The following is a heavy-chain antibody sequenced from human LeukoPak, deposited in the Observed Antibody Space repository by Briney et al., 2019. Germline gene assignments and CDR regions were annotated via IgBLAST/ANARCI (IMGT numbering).Heavy chain of an antibody. J-gene: IGHJ4*02. Sequence: GGSLRLSCAASGFTFSSYAMSWVRQAPGKGLEWVLTINGVGVNTHYADSVGGRFTISRDNSKNTLFLQMNSLRDEDTAVYYCAKDLYSNYGPADYWGQGNLVTVSS. V-gene: IGHV3-23*01. CDR3: AKDLYSNYGPADY. CDR1: GFTFSSYA. CDR2: INGVGVNT. D-gene: IGHD4-11*01.